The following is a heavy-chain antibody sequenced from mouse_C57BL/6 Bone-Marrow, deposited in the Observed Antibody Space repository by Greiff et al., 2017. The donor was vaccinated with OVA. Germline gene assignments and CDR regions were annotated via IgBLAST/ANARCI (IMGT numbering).Heavy chain of an antibody. CDR1: GYTFTDYY. CDR3: ARGGSREAY. V-gene: IGHV1-26*01. D-gene: IGHD1-1*01. Sequence: EVQLQQSGPELVKPGASVKISCKASGYTFTDYYMNWVKQSHGKSLEWIGDINPNNGGTSYNQKFKGKATLTVDKSSSTAYMELRSLTSEDSAVYYCARGGSREAYWGQGTLVTVSA. CDR2: INPNNGGT. J-gene: IGHJ3*01.